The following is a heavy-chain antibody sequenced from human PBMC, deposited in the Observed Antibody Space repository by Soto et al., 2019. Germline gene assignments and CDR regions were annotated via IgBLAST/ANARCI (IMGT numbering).Heavy chain of an antibody. V-gene: IGHV4-34*01. CDR3: ARGRRKRGIIGTIPLGYYYGMDV. CDR2: INHSGST. D-gene: IGHD1-7*01. J-gene: IGHJ6*02. Sequence: SETLSLTCAVYGGSFSGYYWSWIRQPPGKGLEWIGEINHSGSTNYNPSLKSRVTISVDTSKNQFSLKLSSVTAADTAVYYCARGRRKRGIIGTIPLGYYYGMDVWGQGTTVTVSS. CDR1: GGSFSGYY.